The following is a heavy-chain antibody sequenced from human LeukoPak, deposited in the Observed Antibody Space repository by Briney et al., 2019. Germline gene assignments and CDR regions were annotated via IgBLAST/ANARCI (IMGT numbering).Heavy chain of an antibody. Sequence: SETLSLTCTVSGGSNSSYYWSWIRQPPGKGLEWIGYIYYSGSTNYNPSLKSRVTISVDTSKNQFSLKLSSVTAADTAVYYCARDPYSSGWYSAFDIWGQGTMVTVSS. CDR3: ARDPYSSGWYSAFDI. D-gene: IGHD6-19*01. V-gene: IGHV4-59*01. CDR2: IYYSGST. J-gene: IGHJ3*02. CDR1: GGSNSSYY.